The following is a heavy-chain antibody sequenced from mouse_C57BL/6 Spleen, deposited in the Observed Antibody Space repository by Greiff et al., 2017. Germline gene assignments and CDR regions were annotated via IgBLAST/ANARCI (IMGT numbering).Heavy chain of an antibody. J-gene: IGHJ4*01. V-gene: IGHV6-3*01. Sequence: EVKVEESGGGLVQPGGSMKLSCVASGFTFSNYWMNWVRQSPEKGLEWVAQIRLKSDNYATHYAESVKGRFTISRDDSKSSVYLQMNNLRAEDTGIYYCPSMVTKNYYAMDYWGQGTSVTVSS. CDR2: IRLKSDNYAT. D-gene: IGHD2-2*01. CDR3: PSMVTKNYYAMDY. CDR1: GFTFSNYW.